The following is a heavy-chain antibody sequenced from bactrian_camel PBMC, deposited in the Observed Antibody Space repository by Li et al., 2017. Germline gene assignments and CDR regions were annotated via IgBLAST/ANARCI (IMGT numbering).Heavy chain of an antibody. CDR3: AADEGRVIRGGLLCTVHVWPQYAA. V-gene: IGHV3S40*01. Sequence: VQLVESGGGSVQAGESLTLSCATNAYTYSLQCMGWFRQAPGKGLEWVSVISSRSEMAVYAESVKGRFTVSRDNGKNTLYLRMNNLRPEDTAEYYCAADEGRVIRGGLLCTVHVWPQYAAWGQGTQVTVS. D-gene: IGHD5*01. CDR2: ISSRSEMA. J-gene: IGHJ6*01. CDR1: AYTYSLQC.